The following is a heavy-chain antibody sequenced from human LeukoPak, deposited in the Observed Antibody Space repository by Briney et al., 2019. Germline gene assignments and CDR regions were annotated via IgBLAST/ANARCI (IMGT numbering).Heavy chain of an antibody. V-gene: IGHV4-59*08. D-gene: IGHD4-17*01. J-gene: IGHJ4*02. CDR1: GGSISSYY. CDR2: IYYSGST. CDR3: ARQGRRVAVTTSYFDY. Sequence: SESLSLTCTVSGGSISSYYWSWIRQPPGKGLEWIGYIYYSGSTNYNPSLKSRVTISVDTSKNQFSLKLSSVTAADTAVYYCARQGRRVAVTTSYFDYWGQGTLVTVSS.